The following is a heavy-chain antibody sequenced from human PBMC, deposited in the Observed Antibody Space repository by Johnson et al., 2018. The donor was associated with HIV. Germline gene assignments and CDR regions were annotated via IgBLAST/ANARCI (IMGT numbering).Heavy chain of an antibody. D-gene: IGHD2-15*01. CDR2: ISSSGSTI. CDR3: AASPEDLRAFDI. Sequence: QVQLVESGGGLIQPGGSLRLSCAASGFTVTNYYMSWIRQAPGKGLAWVSYISSSGSTIYYADSVKGRFTISRDNAKNSLYLQMNSLRAEDTALYYCAASPEDLRAFDIWGQGTMVTVSS. CDR1: GFTVTNYY. V-gene: IGHV3-11*01. J-gene: IGHJ3*02.